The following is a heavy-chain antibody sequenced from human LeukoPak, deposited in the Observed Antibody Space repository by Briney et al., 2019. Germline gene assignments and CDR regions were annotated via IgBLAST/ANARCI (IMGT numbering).Heavy chain of an antibody. Sequence: SETLSLTCAVSGGSISSGGYSWSWIRQPPGKGLEWIGYIYYSGSTYYNPSLKSRVTISVDTSKNQFSLKLSSVTAADTAVYYCARVDLGYCSSTSCYRAFDIWGQGTMVTVSS. J-gene: IGHJ3*02. CDR3: ARVDLGYCSSTSCYRAFDI. CDR1: GGSISSGGYS. CDR2: IYYSGST. V-gene: IGHV4-30-4*07. D-gene: IGHD2-2*01.